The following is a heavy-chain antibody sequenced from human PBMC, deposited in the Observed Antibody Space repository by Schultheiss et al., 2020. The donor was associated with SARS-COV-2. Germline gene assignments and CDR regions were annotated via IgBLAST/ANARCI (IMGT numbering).Heavy chain of an antibody. V-gene: IGHV3-74*01. J-gene: IGHJ5*02. Sequence: GGSLRLSCAASGFTFSNYWMHWVRQAPGKGLVWVSRINSDGSSTSYADSVKGRFTISRDNSKNTLYLQMNSLRAEDTAVYYCAREGIAVADSYNWFDPWGQGTLVTVSS. CDR1: GFTFSNYW. CDR3: AREGIAVADSYNWFDP. CDR2: INSDGSST. D-gene: IGHD6-19*01.